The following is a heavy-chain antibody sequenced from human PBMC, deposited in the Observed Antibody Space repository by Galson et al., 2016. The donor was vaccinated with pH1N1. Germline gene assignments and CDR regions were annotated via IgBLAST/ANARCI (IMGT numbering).Heavy chain of an antibody. J-gene: IGHJ4*01. CDR2: IYPGDSDT. D-gene: IGHD1-1*01. Sequence: QSGAEVKKPRESLRISCKGFGYSFSNYWIAWVRQMPGKGLECMGVIYPGDSDTKYNPSFEGQVVISADKSISSVFLQWNSLEASDTAMYYCARSTKGVSTGHFDSRAHATLLTVSS. CDR1: GYSFSNYW. V-gene: IGHV5-51*03. CDR3: ARSTKGVSTGHFDS.